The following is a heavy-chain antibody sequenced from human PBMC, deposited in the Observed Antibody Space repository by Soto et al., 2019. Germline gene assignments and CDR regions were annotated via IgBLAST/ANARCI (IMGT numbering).Heavy chain of an antibody. J-gene: IGHJ4*02. CDR3: ARRGSCSSTSCYDY. D-gene: IGHD2-2*01. Sequence: SETLSLTCTVSGGSIRSYYWSWIRQPPGKGLEWIGYIDYSGSTNYNPSLKSRVTISVDTSKNQFSLKLSSVTAADTAVYYCARRGSCSSTSCYDYWGQGTLVTVS. V-gene: IGHV4-59*08. CDR1: GGSIRSYY. CDR2: IDYSGST.